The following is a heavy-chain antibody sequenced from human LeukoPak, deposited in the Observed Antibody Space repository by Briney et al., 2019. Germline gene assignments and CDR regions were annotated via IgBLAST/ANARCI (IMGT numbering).Heavy chain of an antibody. CDR3: SAIVATGTVDS. D-gene: IGHD1-1*01. CDR1: GFTFTKAW. J-gene: IGHJ4*02. CDR2: IKSKSDGGTT. V-gene: IGHV3-15*01. Sequence: GGSLRLSCAASGFTFTKAWMTWVRQAPGKGLEWVGRIKSKSDGGTTDYGAPVKGRFTMSRDDSKNTLYLQMNSLKIEGTAVYYCSAIVATGTVDSWGQGTLVTVSS.